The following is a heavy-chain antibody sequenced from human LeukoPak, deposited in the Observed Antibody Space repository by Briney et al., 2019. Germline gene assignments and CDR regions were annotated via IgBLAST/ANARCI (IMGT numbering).Heavy chain of an antibody. CDR1: GFTFSSYA. CDR3: AKNVLLWFGELLGLIDY. CDR2: ISGSGGST. D-gene: IGHD3-10*01. V-gene: IGHV3-23*01. Sequence: GGSLRLSCAASGFTFSSYAMSWVRQAPGKGLEWVSAISGSGGSTYYADSVKGRFTISRDNSKNALYLQMNSLRAEDTAVYYCAKNVLLWFGELLGLIDYWGQGTLVTVSS. J-gene: IGHJ4*02.